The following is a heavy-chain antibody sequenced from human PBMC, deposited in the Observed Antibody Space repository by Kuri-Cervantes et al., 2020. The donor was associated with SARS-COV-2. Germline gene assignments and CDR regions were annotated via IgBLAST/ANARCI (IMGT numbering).Heavy chain of an antibody. CDR1: GGSISSSSYY. V-gene: IGHV4-39*07. J-gene: IGHJ4*02. D-gene: IGHD3-3*01. CDR2: IYYSGST. CDR3: ARGTGSYYDFWSGPNFDY. Sequence: SETLSLTCTVSGGSISSSSYYWGWIRQPPGKGLEWIGSIYYSGSTYYNPSLKSRVTISVDTSKNQFSLKLSSVTAADTAVYYCARGTGSYYDFWSGPNFDYWGQGTLVTVSS.